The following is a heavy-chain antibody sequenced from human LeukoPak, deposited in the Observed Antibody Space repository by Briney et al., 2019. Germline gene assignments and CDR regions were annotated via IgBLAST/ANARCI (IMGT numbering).Heavy chain of an antibody. CDR2: IIPMFRTG. V-gene: IGHV1-69*13. J-gene: IGHJ6*03. CDR3: ARSAVANYYYYYMDV. Sequence: SVKVSCKASGGTFSSYAISWVRQAPGQGLEWMGGIIPMFRTGNYAQKFQGRVTITADESTSTAYMELSSLRSEDTAVYYCARSAVANYYYYYMDVWGKGTTVTVSS. D-gene: IGHD6-19*01. CDR1: GGTFSSYA.